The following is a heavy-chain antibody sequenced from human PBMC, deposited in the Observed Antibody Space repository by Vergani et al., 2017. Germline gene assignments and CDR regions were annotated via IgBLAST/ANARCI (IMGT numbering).Heavy chain of an antibody. V-gene: IGHV5-51*01. CDR3: ARHRPYSSSWYLARRNYYYGMDV. J-gene: IGHJ6*02. D-gene: IGHD6-13*01. CDR1: GYSFTSYW. Sequence: EVQLVQSGAEVKKPGESLKISCKGSGYSFTSYWIGWVRQMPGKGLEWMGIIYPGDSDTRYSPSFQGQVTISADKSISTAYLQWSSLKASDTAMYYCARHRPYSSSWYLARRNYYYGMDVWGQGTTVTVSS. CDR2: IYPGDSDT.